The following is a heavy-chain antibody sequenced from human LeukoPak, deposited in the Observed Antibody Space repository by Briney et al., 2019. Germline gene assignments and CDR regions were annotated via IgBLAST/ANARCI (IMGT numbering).Heavy chain of an antibody. CDR2: INHSGST. CDR1: GGSFSGYY. J-gene: IGHJ4*02. CDR3: ARLARKVAAGDY. D-gene: IGHD6-13*01. Sequence: SETLSLTCAVYGGSFSGYYWSWLRQLPGKGLEWIGEINHSGSTNYNPSLKSRVTISVDTSKNQFSLKLSSVTAADTAVYYCARLARKVAAGDYWGQGTLVTVSS. V-gene: IGHV4-34*01.